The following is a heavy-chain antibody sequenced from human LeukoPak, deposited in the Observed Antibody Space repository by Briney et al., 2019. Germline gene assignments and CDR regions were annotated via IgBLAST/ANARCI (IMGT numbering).Heavy chain of an antibody. V-gene: IGHV3-23*01. J-gene: IGHJ4*02. D-gene: IGHD7-27*01. CDR2: ISGSGGST. CDR3: AKGLGYYFDY. Sequence: GGSLRLSCAASGFTFSSYEMNWVRQAPGKGLEWVSAISGSGGSTYYADSVKGRFTISRDNSKNTLYLQMNSLRAEDTAVYYCAKGLGYYFDYWGQGTLVTVSS. CDR1: GFTFSSYE.